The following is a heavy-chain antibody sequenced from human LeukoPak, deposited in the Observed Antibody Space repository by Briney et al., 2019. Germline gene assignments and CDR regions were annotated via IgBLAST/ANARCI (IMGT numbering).Heavy chain of an antibody. V-gene: IGHV4-39*01. Sequence: PSETLSLTCTVSGGSISSSSYYWGWIRQPPGKGLEWIGSIYYSGSTYYNPSLKSRVTISVDTSKNQFSLKLSSVTAADTAVYYCARQWLVVVPANNWFDPWGQGTLVTVSS. CDR2: IYYSGST. CDR3: ARQWLVVVPANNWFDP. D-gene: IGHD2-2*01. J-gene: IGHJ5*02. CDR1: GGSISSSSYY.